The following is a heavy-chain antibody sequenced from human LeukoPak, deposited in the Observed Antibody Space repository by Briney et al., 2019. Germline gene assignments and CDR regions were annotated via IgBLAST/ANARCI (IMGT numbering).Heavy chain of an antibody. V-gene: IGHV4-39*01. CDR2: IYYSGST. Sequence: SETLSLTCTVSGGSISSSSYYWGWIRQPPGKGLEWIGSIYYSGSTYYNPSLKSRVTISVDTSKNQFFLKLSSVTAADTAVYYCARGNYDFWSGYYEYYFDYWGQGTLVTVSS. CDR1: GGSISSSSYY. D-gene: IGHD3-3*01. CDR3: ARGNYDFWSGYYEYYFDY. J-gene: IGHJ4*02.